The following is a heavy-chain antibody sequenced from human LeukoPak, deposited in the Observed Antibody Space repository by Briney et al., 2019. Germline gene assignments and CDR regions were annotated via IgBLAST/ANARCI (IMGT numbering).Heavy chain of an antibody. J-gene: IGHJ3*02. CDR3: ARVLDITGTIFDAFDI. D-gene: IGHD1-20*01. Sequence: GGSLRLSCVASGFTFNDYWMHWVRQAPGKGLVWVSRIKYDGSSTNSADSVKGRFTISRDDAKNTLYLQMNSLRAEDTAVYYCARVLDITGTIFDAFDIWGQGTMVTVSS. V-gene: IGHV3-74*01. CDR1: GFTFNDYW. CDR2: IKYDGSST.